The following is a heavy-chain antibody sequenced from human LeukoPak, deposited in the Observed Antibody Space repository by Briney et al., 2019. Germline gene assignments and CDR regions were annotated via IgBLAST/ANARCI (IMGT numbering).Heavy chain of an antibody. CDR1: GYTFTNYN. CDR2: INPNSGGT. CDR3: ARDRVVVPAAFDY. D-gene: IGHD2-2*01. J-gene: IGHJ4*02. V-gene: IGHV1-2*02. Sequence: ASVKVSCKASGYTFTNYNMHWVRQAPGQGLEWMGWINPNSGGTNYAQKFQGRVTMTRDTSISTAYMELSRLRSDDTAVYYCARDRVVVPAAFDYWGQGTLVTVSS.